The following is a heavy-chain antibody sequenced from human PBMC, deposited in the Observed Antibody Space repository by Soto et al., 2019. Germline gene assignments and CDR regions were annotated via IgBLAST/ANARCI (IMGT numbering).Heavy chain of an antibody. CDR3: AIGNKARYYDFWSGYYSSDWFDP. J-gene: IGHJ5*02. D-gene: IGHD3-3*01. V-gene: IGHV1-69*01. CDR1: GGTFSSYA. Sequence: QVQLVQSGAEVKKPGSSVKVSCKASGGTFSSYAISWVRQAPGQGLEWMGGIIPIFGTANYAQKFQGRVTINADESTSTAYMELSSLRSEDTAVYYCAIGNKARYYDFWSGYYSSDWFDPWGQGTLVTVSS. CDR2: IIPIFGTA.